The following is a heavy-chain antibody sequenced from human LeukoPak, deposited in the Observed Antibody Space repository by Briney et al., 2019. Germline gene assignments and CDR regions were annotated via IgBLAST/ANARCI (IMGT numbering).Heavy chain of an antibody. V-gene: IGHV3-21*04. CDR2: ISSSSSYI. Sequence: GGSLRLSCAASGFTFSSYSMNWVRQAPGKGLEWVSSISSSSSYIYYADSVKGRFTISRDNSKNTLYLQMNSLRAEDTAVYYCARGPAGGFDYWGQGTLVTVSS. D-gene: IGHD3-16*01. CDR3: ARGPAGGFDY. CDR1: GFTFSSYS. J-gene: IGHJ4*02.